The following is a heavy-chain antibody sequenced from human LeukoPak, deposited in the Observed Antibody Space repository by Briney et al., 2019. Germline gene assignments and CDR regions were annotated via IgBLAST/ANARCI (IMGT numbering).Heavy chain of an antibody. CDR3: ARELGSAVAGTVDY. V-gene: IGHV3-30*14. CDR1: GFTFSSYA. CDR2: ISYDGSNK. Sequence: PGGSLRLSCAASGFTFSSYAMHWVRQAPGKGLEWVAVISYDGSNKYYADSVKGRFTISRDNSKNTLYLQMNSLRAEDTAVYYCARELGSAVAGTVDYWGQGTLVTISS. D-gene: IGHD6-19*01. J-gene: IGHJ4*02.